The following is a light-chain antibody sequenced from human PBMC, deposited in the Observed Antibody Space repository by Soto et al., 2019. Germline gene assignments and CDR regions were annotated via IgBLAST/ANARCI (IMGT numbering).Light chain of an antibody. CDR1: SSDVGGYNY. J-gene: IGLJ2*01. CDR3: SSYTSSSRV. CDR2: DVS. V-gene: IGLV2-14*01. Sequence: QSVLTQPASVSGSPGQSITISCTGTSSDVGGYNYVSWYQQHPGKAPKLMIYDVSNRPSGVSNRFSGSKSGNTASLTISGLQAEDEADYYCSSYTSSSRVFGGGTKLNVL.